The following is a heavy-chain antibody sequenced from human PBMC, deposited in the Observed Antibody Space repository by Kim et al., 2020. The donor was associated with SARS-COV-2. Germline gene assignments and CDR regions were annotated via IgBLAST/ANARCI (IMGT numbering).Heavy chain of an antibody. Sequence: SVKVSCKASGGTFSSYAISWVRQAPGQGLEWMGGIIPIFGTANYAQKFQGRVTITADESTSTAYMELSSLRSEDTAVYYCARDETMRGVVVPAAIPKGIFYYGMDVWGQGTTVTVSS. CDR3: ARDETMRGVVVPAAIPKGIFYYGMDV. V-gene: IGHV1-69*13. CDR1: GGTFSSYA. D-gene: IGHD2-2*01. CDR2: IIPIFGTA. J-gene: IGHJ6*02.